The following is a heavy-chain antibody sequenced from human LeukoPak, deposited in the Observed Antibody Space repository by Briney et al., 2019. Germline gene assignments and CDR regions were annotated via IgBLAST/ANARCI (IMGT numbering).Heavy chain of an antibody. CDR2: ISGSGSTI. CDR1: GFTFSSYE. CDR3: ARDHCSSTSCYSYWFDP. D-gene: IGHD2-2*01. Sequence: PGGSLRLSCAASGFTFSSYEMNWVRQAPGKGLEWVSYISGSGSTIYYADSVKGRFTTSRDNAKNSLYLQMNSLRAEDTAVYYCARDHCSSTSCYSYWFDPWGQGTLVTVSS. V-gene: IGHV3-48*03. J-gene: IGHJ5*02.